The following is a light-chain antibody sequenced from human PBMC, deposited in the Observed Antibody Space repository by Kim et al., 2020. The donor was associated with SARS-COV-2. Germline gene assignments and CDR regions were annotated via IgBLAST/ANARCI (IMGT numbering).Light chain of an antibody. CDR3: QHFGGSSYT. CDR2: DSS. J-gene: IGKJ2*01. CDR1: QSVSSSF. Sequence: VLTRSPDTLSLSPGERATISCRASQSVSSSFLAWYQHKPGQAPTLLIYDSSTRATGIPDRFTGSGSGTDFTLTISRLEPEDFALYFCQHFGGSSYTFGQGTKLEI. V-gene: IGKV3-20*01.